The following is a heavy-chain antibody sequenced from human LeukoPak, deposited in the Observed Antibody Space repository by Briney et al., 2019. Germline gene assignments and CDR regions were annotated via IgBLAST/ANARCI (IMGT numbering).Heavy chain of an antibody. V-gene: IGHV3-23*01. D-gene: IGHD3-22*01. Sequence: PGGSLRLSCAASGFSFDTYAMTWVRQAPGKGLEWISSIRGGDDKTYIADSVKGRFATSRDNSRNTVFLQMNSLTDEDTAIYYCARDWRVRDDRGYPDYWGQGILVTVSS. CDR2: IRGGDDKT. J-gene: IGHJ4*02. CDR3: ARDWRVRDDRGYPDY. CDR1: GFSFDTYA.